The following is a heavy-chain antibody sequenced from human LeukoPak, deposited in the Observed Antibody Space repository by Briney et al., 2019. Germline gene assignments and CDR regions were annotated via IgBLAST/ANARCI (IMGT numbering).Heavy chain of an antibody. CDR1: GFTFNKYA. Sequence: GGSLRLSCAASGFTFNKYAMSWVRQAPGKGLEWVSAISGSGGSTYYADSVKGRFTISRDNSKNTLYLQMNSLRAEDTAVYYCARFSSGWSPSGFDYWGQGTLVTVSS. V-gene: IGHV3-23*01. CDR3: ARFSSGWSPSGFDY. CDR2: ISGSGGST. J-gene: IGHJ4*02. D-gene: IGHD6-19*01.